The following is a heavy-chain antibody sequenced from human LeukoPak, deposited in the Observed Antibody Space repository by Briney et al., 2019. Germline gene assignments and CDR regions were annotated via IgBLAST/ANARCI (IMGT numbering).Heavy chain of an antibody. D-gene: IGHD5-18*01. CDR2: ISGSGGST. CDR1: GFTFSTYA. V-gene: IGHV3-23*01. J-gene: IGHJ4*01. CDR3: ASRGYNYEWNY. Sequence: GGSLRLSCAASGFTFSTYAMSWVRQAPGKGLEWVSVISGSGGSTYYADSVKGRFTISRDNSKNTLYLQINSLGAEDTAVYYCASRGYNYEWNYWGHGTLVTVSS.